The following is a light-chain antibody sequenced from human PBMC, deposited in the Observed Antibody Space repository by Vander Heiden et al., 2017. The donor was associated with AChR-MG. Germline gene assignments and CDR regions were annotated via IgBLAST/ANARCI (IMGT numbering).Light chain of an antibody. J-gene: IGKJ3*01. CDR3: QQSYSTPT. V-gene: IGKV1-39*01. CDR2: AAS. CDR1: QSISSY. Sequence: DIQMTQSPSSLSASVGDRVTITCRASQSISSYLNWYQQKPGKAPKLLIYAASRLQSGVPSRFSGSGSGTDFTLTISRLQPEDFATYYCQQSYSTPTFGHRTKVDIK.